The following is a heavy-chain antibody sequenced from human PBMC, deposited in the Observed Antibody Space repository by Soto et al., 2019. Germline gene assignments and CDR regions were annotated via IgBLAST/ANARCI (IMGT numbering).Heavy chain of an antibody. D-gene: IGHD3-9*01. CDR1: GFPFNDYA. J-gene: IGHJ6*02. CDR2: ISCNNGII. Sequence: EVQLVESGGGLVQPGRSLRLSCTASGFPFNDYAMHWVRHAPGKGLEWVSGISCNNGIIGFADSVRGRFTISRDNAKNSLYLQMNSLRPEDTALYYWVKGRRLDTYYGMDVWGQGTTVTVSS. V-gene: IGHV3-9*01. CDR3: VKGRRLDTYYGMDV.